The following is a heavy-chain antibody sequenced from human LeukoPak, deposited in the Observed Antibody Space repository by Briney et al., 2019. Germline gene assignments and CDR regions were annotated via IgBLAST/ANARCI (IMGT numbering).Heavy chain of an antibody. D-gene: IGHD1-7*01. CDR1: GGSISSGGYY. CDR2: IYYSGST. V-gene: IGHV4-31*03. Sequence: PSQTLCLTCTVSGGSISSGGYYWSWIRQHPGKGLVWIGYIYYSGSTYYNPSLKSRVTISVDTSKNQFSLKLSSVTAADTAVYYCARIGITGTISSGLVDYWGQGTLVTVSS. CDR3: ARIGITGTISSGLVDY. J-gene: IGHJ4*02.